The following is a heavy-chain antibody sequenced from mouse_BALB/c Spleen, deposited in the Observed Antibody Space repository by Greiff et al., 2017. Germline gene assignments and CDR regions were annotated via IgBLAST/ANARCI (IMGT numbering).Heavy chain of an antibody. V-gene: IGHV3-2*02. D-gene: IGHD2-3*01. Sequence: EVKLEESGPGLVKPSQSLSLTCTVTGYSITSDYAWNWIRQFPGNKLEWMGYISYSGSTSYNPSLKSRISITRDTSKNQFFLQLNSVTTEDTATYYCARWDDGSWFAYWGQGTLVTVSA. CDR2: ISYSGST. J-gene: IGHJ3*01. CDR3: ARWDDGSWFAY. CDR1: GYSITSDYA.